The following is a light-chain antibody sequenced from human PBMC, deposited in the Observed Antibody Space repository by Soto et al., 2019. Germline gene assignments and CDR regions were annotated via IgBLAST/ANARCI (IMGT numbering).Light chain of an antibody. CDR2: GTS. V-gene: IGKV3-20*01. J-gene: IGKJ2*01. CDR1: QNISSTY. CDR3: QQYGDSPRT. Sequence: EIVLTQSPGTLSLSPGERATLSCRASQNISSTYLAWYQQKPGQAPRLLIYGTSTRATAIPDRFSGSGSGTDFTLTISRLESEDFAVYYCQQYGDSPRTFGQGNKLEIK.